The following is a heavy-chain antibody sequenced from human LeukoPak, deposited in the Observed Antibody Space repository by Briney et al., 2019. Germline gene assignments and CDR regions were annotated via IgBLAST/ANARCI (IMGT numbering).Heavy chain of an antibody. J-gene: IGHJ4*02. D-gene: IGHD4-17*01. Sequence: SETLSLTCTVSGGSISSSSYYWGWIRQPPGKGLEWIGSIYYSGSTYYNPSLKSRVTISVDTSRNQFSLKLSSVTAADTAVYYCARLYGDYVADYWGQGTLVTVSS. CDR2: IYYSGST. CDR3: ARLYGDYVADY. V-gene: IGHV4-39*01. CDR1: GGSISSSSYY.